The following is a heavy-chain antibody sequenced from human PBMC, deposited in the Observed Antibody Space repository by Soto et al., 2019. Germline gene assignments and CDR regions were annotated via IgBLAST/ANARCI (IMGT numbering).Heavy chain of an antibody. V-gene: IGHV4-31*03. CDR3: TGGDY. CDR1: GDSMTTVGYY. J-gene: IGHJ4*02. CDR2: ISYSGST. D-gene: IGHD3-16*01. Sequence: SETLSLTCTVSGDSMTTVGYYWTWIRQHPGQGLEWIGFISYSGSTYYSSSLKGRVAISADTSKNQFSLKLNSVTAADTAVYYCTGGDYWGQGTLVTVSS.